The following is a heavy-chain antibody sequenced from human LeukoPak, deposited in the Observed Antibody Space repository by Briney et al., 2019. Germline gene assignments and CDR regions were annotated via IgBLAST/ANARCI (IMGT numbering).Heavy chain of an antibody. CDR2: VHTSGYT. Sequence: PGGSLRLSCAGSGFIFGGYTMNWVRQAPGKGLEWIGRVHTSGYTNYRPSLKSRVTISLDTSKNQFSLNLRSVTASDTAVYYCAKSDYTKSWYDSWGQGTLVTVSS. D-gene: IGHD4-11*01. CDR1: GFIFGGYT. J-gene: IGHJ5*01. CDR3: AKSDYTKSWYDS. V-gene: IGHV4-59*10.